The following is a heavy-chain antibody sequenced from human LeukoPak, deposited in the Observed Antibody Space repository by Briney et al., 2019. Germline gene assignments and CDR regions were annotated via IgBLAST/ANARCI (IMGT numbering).Heavy chain of an antibody. CDR1: GGSIRSYY. V-gene: IGHV4-59*12. CDR2: SSYIGRN. D-gene: IGHD6-19*01. CDR3: ASGGMAGRWPLNY. Sequence: SETLSLTCTVSGGSIRSYYWSWIRQSPGKGLEWIGYSSYIGRNNYNPSLKSRVTISIDTSKSQFSLKLTSVTAADTAVYYCASGGMAGRWPLNYWGRGTLVTVSS. J-gene: IGHJ4*02.